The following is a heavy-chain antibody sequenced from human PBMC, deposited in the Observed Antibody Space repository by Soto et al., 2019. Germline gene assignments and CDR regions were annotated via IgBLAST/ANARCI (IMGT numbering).Heavy chain of an antibody. D-gene: IGHD3-10*01. V-gene: IGHV3-33*03. CDR3: ATRSGGGGAFDF. CDR1: GFTFRSHG. Sequence: GGSLRLSCVASGFTFRSHGMHWVRQTPGKGLEWVAVIWYDGSNKYYADSVQGRFTISRDNAKNSLYLQMNSLRAEDTAVYYCATRSGGGGAFDFWGQGTMVTVSS. CDR2: IWYDGSNK. J-gene: IGHJ3*01.